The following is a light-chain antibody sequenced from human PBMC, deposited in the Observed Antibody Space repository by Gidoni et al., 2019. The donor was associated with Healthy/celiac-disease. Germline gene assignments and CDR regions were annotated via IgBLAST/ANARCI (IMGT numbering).Light chain of an antibody. CDR2: YNN. Sequence: QSVLTQPPSVSAPPGQKVTISCSGSSSNIGNNYVSWYQQLPGTAPKLLLYYNNKRPSVIPDLFSGSKSGTSATLGITGLQTGDEADYYCGTWDSSLSAVVFGGGTKLTVL. CDR1: SSNIGNNY. CDR3: GTWDSSLSAVV. V-gene: IGLV1-51*01. J-gene: IGLJ2*01.